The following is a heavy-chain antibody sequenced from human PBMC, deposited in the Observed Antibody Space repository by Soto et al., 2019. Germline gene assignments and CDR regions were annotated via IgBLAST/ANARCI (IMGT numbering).Heavy chain of an antibody. CDR2: IIANGGT. CDR3: AKDYTVAADPSSVILFDY. D-gene: IGHD2-15*01. CDR1: GFTFNHYA. Sequence: QPVGSLRLSCAASGFTFNHYAMSWVRQAPGKGLEWVSIIIANGGTFYADSVKGRFTISRDNSKNTVYLQMSSLRVEDTAIYYCAKDYTVAADPSSVILFDYWGQGALVTVSS. J-gene: IGHJ4*02. V-gene: IGHV3-23*01.